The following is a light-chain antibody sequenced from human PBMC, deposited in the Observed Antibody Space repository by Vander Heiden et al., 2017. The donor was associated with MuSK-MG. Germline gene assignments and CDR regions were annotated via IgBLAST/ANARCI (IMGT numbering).Light chain of an antibody. CDR2: GNS. V-gene: IGLV1-40*01. CDR3: QSYDSSLSVV. J-gene: IGLJ2*01. CDR1: SSNIGAGYD. Sequence: QSVLTQPHSVSAHPAPRVTIPCTGSSSNIGAGYDVHWYQQLPGTAPKLLIYGNSNRPSGVPDRFSGSKSGTSASLAITGLQAEDEADYYCQSYDSSLSVVFGGGTKLTVL.